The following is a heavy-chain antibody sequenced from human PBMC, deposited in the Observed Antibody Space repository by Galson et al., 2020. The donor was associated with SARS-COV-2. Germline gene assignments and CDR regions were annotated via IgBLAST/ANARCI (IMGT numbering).Heavy chain of an antibody. D-gene: IGHD6-19*01. CDR2: TRNKANSYTT. CDR1: GFTFSDHY. CDR3: AREWGIAVAATYYYYGMDV. J-gene: IGHJ6*02. V-gene: IGHV3-72*01. Sequence: TGGSLRLSCAASGFTFSDHYMDWVRQAPGKGLERVGRTRNKANSYTTEYAASVKGRFTISRDDSKNSLYLQMNSLKTEDTAVYYCAREWGIAVAATYYYYGMDVWGQGTTVTVSS.